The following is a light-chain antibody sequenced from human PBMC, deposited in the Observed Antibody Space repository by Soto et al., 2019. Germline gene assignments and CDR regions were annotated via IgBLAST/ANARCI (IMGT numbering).Light chain of an antibody. CDR1: QSISSW. V-gene: IGKV1-5*03. CDR3: QQYNTYWT. J-gene: IGKJ1*01. Sequence: DIQMTQSPSTLSASVGDRVTITCRASQSISSWLAWYQQKPGKAPKLLIYKASILESGVPSRFSGSGSGTEFTLTISSLQPDDFATYYCQQYNTYWTFGKGTKVEIK. CDR2: KAS.